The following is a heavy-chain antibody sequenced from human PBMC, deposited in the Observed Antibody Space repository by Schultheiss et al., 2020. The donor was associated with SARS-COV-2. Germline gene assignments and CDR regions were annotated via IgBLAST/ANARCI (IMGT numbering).Heavy chain of an antibody. J-gene: IGHJ6*02. CDR1: GGSISSGDYY. V-gene: IGHV4-30-4*01. CDR3: GRGGRGSAPNYYGMDV. CDR2: IYYSGST. Sequence: SQTLSLTCTVSGGSISSGDYYWSWIRQPPGKGLEWIGYIYYSGSTYYNPSLKSRVTISVDKSKKQFSLKVSSVTAADTAVYYCGRGGRGSAPNYYGMDVWGQGTTVTVSS. D-gene: IGHD3-16*01.